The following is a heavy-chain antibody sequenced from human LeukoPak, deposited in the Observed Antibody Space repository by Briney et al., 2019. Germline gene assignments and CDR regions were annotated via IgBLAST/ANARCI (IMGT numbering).Heavy chain of an antibody. J-gene: IGHJ4*02. CDR2: INHSGST. CDR3: ARDGYNRGGFDY. V-gene: IGHV4-34*01. Sequence: TASETLSLTCAVYGGSFSGYYWSWIRQPPGKGLEWIGEINHSGSTNYNPSLKSRVTISVDKSKNQFSLKLSSVTAADTAVYYCARDGYNRGGFDYWGQGTLVTVSS. CDR1: GGSFSGYY. D-gene: IGHD5-24*01.